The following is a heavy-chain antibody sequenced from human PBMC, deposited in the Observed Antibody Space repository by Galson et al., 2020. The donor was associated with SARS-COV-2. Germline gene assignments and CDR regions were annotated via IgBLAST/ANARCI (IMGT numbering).Heavy chain of an antibody. V-gene: IGHV3-23*01. CDR2: ISSSGVRT. CDR3: AKDQGNDYGDQIDY. J-gene: IGHJ4*02. D-gene: IGHD4-17*01. CDR1: GFTFTRYA. Sequence: GESLKTSCAASGFTFTRYAMTWVRQAPGKGLEWVSGISSSGVRTYYADSVRGRFTISRDYSKNTLYLQMNSLRAEDTAIYYCAKDQGNDYGDQIDYWGQGTLVTVSS.